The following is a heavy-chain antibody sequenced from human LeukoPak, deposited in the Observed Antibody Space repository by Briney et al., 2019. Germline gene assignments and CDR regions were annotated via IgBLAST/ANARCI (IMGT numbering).Heavy chain of an antibody. CDR1: GDSFSKYW. Sequence: GESLKISCLGSGDSFSKYWIAWVRQMPDKGLEWMGLIHPGVSDARYNPSFQGQVTITADRSSSTSSLQWTALKASDTAMYYCATALVYADTTLGFYHWGQGTMVTVVS. J-gene: IGHJ4*02. V-gene: IGHV5-51*01. CDR3: ATALVYADTTLGFYH. D-gene: IGHD5/OR15-5a*01. CDR2: IHPGVSDA.